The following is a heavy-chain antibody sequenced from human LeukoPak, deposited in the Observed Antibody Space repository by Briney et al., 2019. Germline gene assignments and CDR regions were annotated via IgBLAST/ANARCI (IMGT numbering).Heavy chain of an antibody. CDR3: ARFRCGGDCHSDF. Sequence: GESLKISCKGSGYSFTSYWIGWVRQMPGKGLEWIGFIYPSDSDTRYSPSFQGQVTTSADATTNIAFLQWNSLKASDTAIYYCARFRCGGDCHSDFWGQGTLVTVAS. CDR1: GYSFTSYW. J-gene: IGHJ4*02. D-gene: IGHD2-21*02. CDR2: IYPSDSDT. V-gene: IGHV5-51*01.